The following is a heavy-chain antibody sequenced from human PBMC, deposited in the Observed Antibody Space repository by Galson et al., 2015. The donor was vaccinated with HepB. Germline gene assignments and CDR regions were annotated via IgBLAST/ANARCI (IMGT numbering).Heavy chain of an antibody. D-gene: IGHD1-26*01. CDR1: GFAVSSNY. Sequence: SLRLSCAASGFAVSSNYMSWVRQAPGKGLEWVSVIYSGGSTYCADSVKGRFTISRDNSKNTLYLQMNSLRAEDTAVYYCARAIVGAPHYYYYGMDVWGQGTTVTVSS. CDR2: IYSGGST. J-gene: IGHJ6*02. CDR3: ARAIVGAPHYYYYGMDV. V-gene: IGHV3-53*01.